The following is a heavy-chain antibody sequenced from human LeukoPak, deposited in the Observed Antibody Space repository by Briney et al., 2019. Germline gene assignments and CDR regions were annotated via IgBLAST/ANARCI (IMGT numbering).Heavy chain of an antibody. V-gene: IGHV3-11*06. CDR1: AFTFSDYY. CDR3: ARVMIGTVNWFDP. CDR2: ISSSSTYI. J-gene: IGHJ5*02. Sequence: GGSLRLSCAASAFTFSDYYMSWIRQAPGKGLEWVSYISSSSTYINYADSVKGRFTISRDNAKNSLYLQMNSLRAEDTAVYYCARVMIGTVNWFDPWGQGTLVTVSS. D-gene: IGHD3-22*01.